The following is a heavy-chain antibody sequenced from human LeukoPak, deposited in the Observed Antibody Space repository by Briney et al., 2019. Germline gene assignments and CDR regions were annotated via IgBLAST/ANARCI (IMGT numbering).Heavy chain of an antibody. D-gene: IGHD3-10*01. CDR1: GFTFSSYE. J-gene: IGHJ6*04. CDR2: ISSSSSTI. Sequence: PGGSLRLSCAASGFTFSSYEMNWVRQAPGKGLEWVSYISSSSSTIYYADSVKGRFTISRDNAKNSLYLQMNSLRAEDTAVYYCARDRLLLWFGELSNYYYYGMDVWGKGTTVTVSS. V-gene: IGHV3-48*03. CDR3: ARDRLLLWFGELSNYYYYGMDV.